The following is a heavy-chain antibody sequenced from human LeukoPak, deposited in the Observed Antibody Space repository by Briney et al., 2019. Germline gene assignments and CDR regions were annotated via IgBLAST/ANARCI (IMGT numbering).Heavy chain of an antibody. CDR1: GFTFSSYA. V-gene: IGHV3-23*01. D-gene: IGHD3-22*01. J-gene: IGHJ4*02. Sequence: GGSLRLSCAASGFTFSSYAMSWVRQAPGKGLEWVSAISGSGGSTYYADSVKGRFTISRDNSKNTLYLLMNSLRAEDTAVYYCAKSLLLDTYYYDSSGCADYWGQGTLVTVSS. CDR2: ISGSGGST. CDR3: AKSLLLDTYYYDSSGCADY.